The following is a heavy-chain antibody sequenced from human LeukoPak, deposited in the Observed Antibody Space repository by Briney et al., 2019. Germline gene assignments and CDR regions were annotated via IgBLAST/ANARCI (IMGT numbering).Heavy chain of an antibody. Sequence: GGSLKLSCAASGFMFSGYWMTWVRQTPGKRLEWVANIKHDGSEKKYVDSVKGRFTISRDNAKNSLSLQMNSLRAEDTAVYYCASLYGVFSDGAGYCSGWGQGTLVTVSS. D-gene: IGHD3-9*01. J-gene: IGHJ4*02. CDR3: ASLYGVFSDGAGYCSG. CDR2: IKHDGSEK. V-gene: IGHV3-7*01. CDR1: GFMFSGYW.